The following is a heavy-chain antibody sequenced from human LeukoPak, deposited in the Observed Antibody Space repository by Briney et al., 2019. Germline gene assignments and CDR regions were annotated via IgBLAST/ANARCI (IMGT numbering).Heavy chain of an antibody. D-gene: IGHD6-19*01. Sequence: GGSLRLSYAASGFTFSSYSMNWVRQAPGKGLEWVSSISSSSSYIYYADSVKGRFTISRDNAKNSLYLQMNSLRAEDTAVYYCARGMSLPGIAVAGIDYWGQGSLVTVSS. CDR1: GFTFSSYS. CDR2: ISSSSSYI. CDR3: ARGMSLPGIAVAGIDY. V-gene: IGHV3-21*01. J-gene: IGHJ4*02.